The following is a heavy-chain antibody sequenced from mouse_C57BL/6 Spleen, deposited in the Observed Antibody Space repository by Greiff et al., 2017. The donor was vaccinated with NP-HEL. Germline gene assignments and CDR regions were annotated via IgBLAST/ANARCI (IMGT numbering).Heavy chain of an antibody. D-gene: IGHD1-1*01. J-gene: IGHJ1*03. CDR2: IDPSDSYT. CDR1: GYTFTSYW. V-gene: IGHV1-50*01. CDR3: ARPYYGSSRDWYFDV. Sequence: QVQLQQPGAELVKPGASVKLSCKASGYTFTSYWMQWVKQRPGQGLEWIGEIDPSDSYTNYNQKFKGKATLTVDTSSSTAYMQLSSLTSEDSAVYYCARPYYGSSRDWYFDVWGTGTTVTVSS.